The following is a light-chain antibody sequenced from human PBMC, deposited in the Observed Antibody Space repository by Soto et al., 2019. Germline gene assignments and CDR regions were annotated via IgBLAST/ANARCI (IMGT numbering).Light chain of an antibody. Sequence: QSALTQPASVSGSPGQSITISCTGTSSDGGGYNYVSWYQQHPGKAPKLIIYEVSNRPSGVSSRFSGSKSGNTASLTISGLQAEDEADYYCSSCRSTITLVVFGGGTKVTVL. J-gene: IGLJ2*01. CDR3: SSCRSTITLVV. CDR2: EVS. V-gene: IGLV2-14*01. CDR1: SSDGGGYNY.